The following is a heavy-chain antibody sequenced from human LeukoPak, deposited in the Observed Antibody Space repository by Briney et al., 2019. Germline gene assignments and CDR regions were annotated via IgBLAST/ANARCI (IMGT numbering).Heavy chain of an antibody. CDR3: ARGPHYYDSSGYYVY. CDR1: GYTFTGYY. V-gene: IGHV1-2*04. CDR2: INPNSGGT. J-gene: IGHJ4*02. D-gene: IGHD3-22*01. Sequence: ASVKVSCKASGYTFTGYYMHWVRQAPGQGLEWMGWINPNSGGTNYAQKFQGWVTMTRDTSISTAYMELSRLRSDDTAVYYCARGPHYYDSSGYYVYWGQGTLVTVSS.